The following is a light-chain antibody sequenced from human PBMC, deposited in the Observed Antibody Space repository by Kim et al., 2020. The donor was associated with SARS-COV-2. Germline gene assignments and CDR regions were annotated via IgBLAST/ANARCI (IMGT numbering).Light chain of an antibody. CDR1: QSIGSW. Sequence: ASVGDRVAITCRASQSIGSWLAWYQQKPGKAPNLLIYKASSLESGVPSRFSGSGSGTDFTLTISSLQPDDFATYYCQQYNDYSRTFGQGTKVDIK. J-gene: IGKJ1*01. CDR3: QQYNDYSRT. V-gene: IGKV1-5*03. CDR2: KAS.